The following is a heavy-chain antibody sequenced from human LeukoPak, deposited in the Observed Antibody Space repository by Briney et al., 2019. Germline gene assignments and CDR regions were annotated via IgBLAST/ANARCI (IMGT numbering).Heavy chain of an antibody. D-gene: IGHD6-13*01. CDR1: GGSISTSNYY. Sequence: PSETLSLTCTVSGGSISTSNYYWGWIRQPPGKGLEWIGNIFYSGSTYYNPSLKSRVTISVDTSKNQFSLKLSSVTAADTAVYYCARVSYSSSWYYFDYWGQGTLVTVSS. V-gene: IGHV4-39*07. CDR3: ARVSYSSSWYYFDY. J-gene: IGHJ4*02. CDR2: IFYSGST.